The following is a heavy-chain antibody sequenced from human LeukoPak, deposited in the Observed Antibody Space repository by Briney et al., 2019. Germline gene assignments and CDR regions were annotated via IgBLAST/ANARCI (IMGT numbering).Heavy chain of an antibody. V-gene: IGHV1-69*05. CDR1: GGTFSSYA. D-gene: IGHD5-18*01. CDR2: IIPIFGTA. CDR3: ARDPSPERDSYCPLELEPFDY. Sequence: SVKVSCKASGGTFSSYAISWVRQAPGQGLEWMGRIIPIFGTANYAQKFQGRVTITTDESTSTAYMELSSLRSEDTAVHYCARDPSPERDSYCPLELEPFDYWGQGTLVTVSS. J-gene: IGHJ4*02.